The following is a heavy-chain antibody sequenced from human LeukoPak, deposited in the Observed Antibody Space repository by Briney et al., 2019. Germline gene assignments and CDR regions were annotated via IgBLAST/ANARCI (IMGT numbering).Heavy chain of an antibody. CDR1: GFTVSSNY. V-gene: IGHV3-66*01. Sequence: GGSLILSCAAPGFTVSSNYMSWVRQAPGKGLEWVSEISRGGSTYHAESVEGRFTISRNNSKNTLYLKMNSLIDEDTAVYYCARIVAGRAFDIWGQGTMVTVSS. J-gene: IGHJ3*02. CDR3: ARIVAGRAFDI. CDR2: ISRGGST. D-gene: IGHD1-26*01.